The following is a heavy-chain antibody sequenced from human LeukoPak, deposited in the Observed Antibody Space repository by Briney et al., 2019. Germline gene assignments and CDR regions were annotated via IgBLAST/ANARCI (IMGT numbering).Heavy chain of an antibody. CDR3: ASRTSYYDFWSGYYQHYYGMDV. D-gene: IGHD3-3*01. V-gene: IGHV1-8*01. Sequence: ASVKVSCKASGYTFTSYDINWVRQATGQGLEWMGWMNPNSGNTGYAQKFQGRVTMTRNTPISTAYMELSSLRSEDTAVYYCASRTSYYDFWSGYYQHYYGMDVWGQGTTVTVSS. CDR1: GYTFTSYD. CDR2: MNPNSGNT. J-gene: IGHJ6*02.